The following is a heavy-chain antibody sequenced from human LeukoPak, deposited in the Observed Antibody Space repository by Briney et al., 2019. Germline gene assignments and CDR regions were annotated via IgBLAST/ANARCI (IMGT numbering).Heavy chain of an antibody. V-gene: IGHV3-23*01. D-gene: IGHD3-16*02. Sequence: TGGSLRLSCAASGFTFSNYAMSWVRQAPGKGLDWVSSSSGSDGSAYYADSVKGRFTISRDKSKSTLYLQMNSLRDEDTALYYCAKARGSYRYVNDYWGQGTLVTVSS. CDR3: AKARGSYRYVNDY. CDR2: SSGSDGSA. CDR1: GFTFSNYA. J-gene: IGHJ4*02.